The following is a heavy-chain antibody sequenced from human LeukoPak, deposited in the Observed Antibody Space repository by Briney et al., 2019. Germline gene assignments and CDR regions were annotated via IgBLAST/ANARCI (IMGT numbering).Heavy chain of an antibody. Sequence: PSQTLSLTCTVSGGSISTSNYYWGWIRQPPGKGLEWIGNIFYSGSTYYSPSLRSRVTISLDTSKNQFSLKLSSVAAADTAVYYCARVVRGVSTYNWFVNTEPNWFDPWGQGTLVTVSS. J-gene: IGHJ5*02. D-gene: IGHD3-10*02. CDR2: IFYSGST. CDR1: GGSISTSNYY. CDR3: ARVVRGVSTYNWFVNTEPNWFDP. V-gene: IGHV4-39*07.